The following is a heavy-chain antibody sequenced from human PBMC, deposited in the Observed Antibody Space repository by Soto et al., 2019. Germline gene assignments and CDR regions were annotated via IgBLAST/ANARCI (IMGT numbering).Heavy chain of an antibody. CDR1: GGSISSYY. CDR3: ARDFERSAIGP. J-gene: IGHJ5*02. V-gene: IGHV4-4*07. CDR2: IYTGGSI. Sequence: ASETLSLTCTVSGGSISSYYWSWIRQPAGKGLEWIGRIYTGGSINYNPSLKSRVTMSVDTSKQQFSLKLTSVTAADTAVYFCARDFERSAIGPWGQGTSVTV. D-gene: IGHD3-9*01.